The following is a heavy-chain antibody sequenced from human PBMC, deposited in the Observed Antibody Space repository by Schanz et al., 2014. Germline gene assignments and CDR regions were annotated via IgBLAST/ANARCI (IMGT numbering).Heavy chain of an antibody. CDR2: IFHSGTT. CDR3: TRSTLWSYDV. J-gene: IGHJ3*01. CDR1: GGSISSGVW. D-gene: IGHD2-21*01. Sequence: QVQLQESGPGLVKPSGTLSLTCVVSGGSISSGVWWTWARQSPGKGLEWIGEIFHSGTTNYNPSLESRFTISVDNSKNQFSLILSSMTAADTAVYYCTRSTLWSYDVWGRGTMVIVSS. V-gene: IGHV4-4*02.